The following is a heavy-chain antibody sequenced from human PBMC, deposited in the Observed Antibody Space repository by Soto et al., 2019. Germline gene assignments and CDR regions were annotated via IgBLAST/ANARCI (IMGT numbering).Heavy chain of an antibody. V-gene: IGHV4-61*01. CDR3: ARTNDFWSGTLRHDAFDI. J-gene: IGHJ3*02. D-gene: IGHD3-3*01. Sequence: QVQLQESGTGLVKPSETLSLTCAVSGGSVSSGSYYWSWIRPPPGKGLEWIGSFYSSGSTSYNPSLESRVTISVDTSKNQFSLKLSSVTAADTAVYYCARTNDFWSGTLRHDAFDIWGQGTTVTVSS. CDR2: FYSSGST. CDR1: GGSVSSGSYY.